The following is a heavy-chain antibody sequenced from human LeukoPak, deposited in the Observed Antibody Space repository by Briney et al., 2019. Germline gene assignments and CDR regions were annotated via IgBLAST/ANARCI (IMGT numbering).Heavy chain of an antibody. J-gene: IGHJ4*02. CDR2: ISYDGSNK. CDR3: ARVRSIVGATSGSFDY. V-gene: IGHV3-30-3*01. Sequence: GGSLRLSCAASGFTFSSYAMHWVRQAPGKGLEWVAVISYDGSNKYYADSVKGRFTISRDNSKNTLYLQMNSLRAEDTAVYYCARVRSIVGATSGSFDYWGQGTLVTVSS. CDR1: GFTFSSYA. D-gene: IGHD1-26*01.